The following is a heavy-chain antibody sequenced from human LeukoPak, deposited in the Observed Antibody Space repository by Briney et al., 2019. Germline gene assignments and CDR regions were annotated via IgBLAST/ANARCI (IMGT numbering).Heavy chain of an antibody. CDR2: IIPIFGTA. Sequence: GASVKVSCKASGGTFSSYAISWVRQAPGQGLEWMGGIIPIFGTANYAQKFQGRVTITADESTSTAYMELSSLRSEDTAVYYCARAPPLAYCGGDCYSDAFDFWGQGTMVTVSS. D-gene: IGHD2-21*02. J-gene: IGHJ3*01. CDR3: ARAPPLAYCGGDCYSDAFDF. CDR1: GGTFSSYA. V-gene: IGHV1-69*13.